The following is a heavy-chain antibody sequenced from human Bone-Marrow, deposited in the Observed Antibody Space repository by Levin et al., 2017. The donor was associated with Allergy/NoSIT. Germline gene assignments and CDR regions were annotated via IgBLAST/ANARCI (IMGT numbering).Heavy chain of an antibody. Sequence: SQTLSLTCTVSGDSIETPNYFWTWIRQPPGKGLEWVGYISYTRSTEYKSSLHSRVTISIDTSKNRFSLKLDSVTAADAAVYYCARDVVGPTGSIRMWGQGTPVAVSS. CDR3: ARDVVGPTGSIRM. CDR1: GDSIETPNYF. CDR2: ISYTRST. V-gene: IGHV4-61*01. J-gene: IGHJ4*02. D-gene: IGHD1-26*01.